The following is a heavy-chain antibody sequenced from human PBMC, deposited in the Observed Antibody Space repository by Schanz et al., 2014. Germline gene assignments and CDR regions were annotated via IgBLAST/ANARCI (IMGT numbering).Heavy chain of an antibody. V-gene: IGHV3-23*04. CDR2: ISDRGDGT. CDR1: GFSFSDYW. Sequence: EVQLVESEGGLVQPGGSLRLSCEGSGFSFSDYWMGWVRQAPGKGLEWVSGISDRGDGTNYGDSVRGRFTISRDNSRNAVYLQMNNVGADDTATYYCVKTDAGWRFDYWGQGTLVIVSS. D-gene: IGHD6-19*01. CDR3: VKTDAGWRFDY. J-gene: IGHJ4*02.